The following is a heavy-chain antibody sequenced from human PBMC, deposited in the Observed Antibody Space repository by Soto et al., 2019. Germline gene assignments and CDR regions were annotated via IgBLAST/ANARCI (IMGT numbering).Heavy chain of an antibody. D-gene: IGHD5-18*01. Sequence: QVQLVQSGAEVKKPGSSVKVSCKASGGTFSSYAISWVRQAPGQGLEWMGGIIPIFGTANYAQKFQGRVTITADESTSTAYMELSSMRSEDTAVYYCARDAYTSYCYGPRWYFDYCCQGALVTVSS. CDR3: ARDAYTSYCYGPRWYFDY. V-gene: IGHV1-69*12. CDR2: IIPIFGTA. J-gene: IGHJ4*02. CDR1: GGTFSSYA.